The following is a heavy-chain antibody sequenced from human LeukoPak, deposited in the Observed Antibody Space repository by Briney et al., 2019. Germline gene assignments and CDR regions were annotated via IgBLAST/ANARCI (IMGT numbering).Heavy chain of an antibody. D-gene: IGHD6-13*01. CDR3: ARSSLSSSWPREFFDY. CDR2: INPSGGST. J-gene: IGHJ4*02. V-gene: IGHV1-46*01. Sequence: ASVKVSCKASGYTFTGYYMHWVRQAPGQGLEWMGIINPSGGSTSYAQKFQGRVTMTRDTSTSTVYMELSSLRSEDTAVYYCARSSLSSSWPREFFDYWGQGTLVTVSS. CDR1: GYTFTGYY.